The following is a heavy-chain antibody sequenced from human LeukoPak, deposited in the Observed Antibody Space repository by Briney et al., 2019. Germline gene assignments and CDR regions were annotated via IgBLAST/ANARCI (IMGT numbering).Heavy chain of an antibody. CDR2: ISFGGDT. CDR3: ARVRGRDGYFDY. J-gene: IGHJ4*02. CDR1: GGSITATRSY. Sequence: SETLSLTCTVSGGSITATRSYGAWVRQPPGKGLEWIASISFGGDTYYTPSLESRVLISVDTSKNTFSLRLTSVTAADTAVYYCARVRGRDGYFDYWGRGTLVTVSA. V-gene: IGHV4-39*07. D-gene: IGHD5-12*01.